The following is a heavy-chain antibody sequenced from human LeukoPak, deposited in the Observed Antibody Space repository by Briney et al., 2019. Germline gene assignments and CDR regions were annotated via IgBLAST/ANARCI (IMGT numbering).Heavy chain of an antibody. V-gene: IGHV3-9*01. CDR2: ISWNSGSI. CDR1: GFTFDDYA. Sequence: PGGSLRLSCAASGFTFDDYAMHWVRQAPGKGLEWVTGISWNSGSIGYADSVKGRFTISRDNAKNSLYLQMNSLRAEDTALYYCAREGPYYDSSGYPDYWGQGTLVTVSS. J-gene: IGHJ4*02. D-gene: IGHD3-22*01. CDR3: AREGPYYDSSGYPDY.